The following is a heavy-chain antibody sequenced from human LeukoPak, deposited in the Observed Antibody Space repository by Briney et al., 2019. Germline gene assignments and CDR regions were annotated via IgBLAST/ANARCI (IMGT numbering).Heavy chain of an antibody. D-gene: IGHD2-2*01. J-gene: IGHJ5*02. Sequence: ASVEVSCKASGYTFTSYDINWVRQATGQGLEWMGWMNPNSGNTGYAQKFQGRVTITRNTSISTAYMELSSLRSEDTAVYYCARGRRRCSSTSCPNWFDPWGQGTLVTVSS. CDR1: GYTFTSYD. V-gene: IGHV1-8*03. CDR2: MNPNSGNT. CDR3: ARGRRRCSSTSCPNWFDP.